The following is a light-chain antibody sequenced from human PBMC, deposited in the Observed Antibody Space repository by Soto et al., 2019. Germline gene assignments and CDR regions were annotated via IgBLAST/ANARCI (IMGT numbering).Light chain of an antibody. V-gene: IGLV1-51*01. CDR2: DTN. J-gene: IGLJ3*02. CDR1: SSNIGNNY. CDR3: ATWESSLNVGV. Sequence: QSVVTQPPAVSAAPGQKVTISCSGSSSNIGNNYVSWYQHLPGTAPKLLIYDTNKRPSGIPDRFSGSKSGTSATLGITGLQTGDEVDYYCATWESSLNVGVFGGGTKLTVL.